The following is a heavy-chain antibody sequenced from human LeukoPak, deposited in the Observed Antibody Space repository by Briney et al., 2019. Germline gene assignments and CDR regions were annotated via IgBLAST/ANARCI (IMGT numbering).Heavy chain of an antibody. D-gene: IGHD2-2*01. Sequence: ASVKVSCKASGYTFTSYGISWVRHAPGQGLEWMGWISAYNGNTNYAQKLQGRVTMTTDTSTSTAYMELRSLRSDDTAVYYCARGYCSSTSCSSFDIWGQGTMVTVSS. V-gene: IGHV1-18*01. CDR1: GYTFTSYG. J-gene: IGHJ3*02. CDR2: ISAYNGNT. CDR3: ARGYCSSTSCSSFDI.